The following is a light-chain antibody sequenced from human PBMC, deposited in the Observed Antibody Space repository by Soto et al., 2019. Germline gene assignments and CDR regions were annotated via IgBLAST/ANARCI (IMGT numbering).Light chain of an antibody. CDR1: TSDVGGYNY. CDR3: SSYTSGSTLV. V-gene: IGLV2-14*01. CDR2: EVS. Sequence: QSVLTQPASVSGSPGQPITISCTGTTSDVGGYNYVSWYQHHPDKAPKLMIYEVSNRPSGVSNRFSGSKSGNTASLTISGLETADEADYYCSSYTSGSTLVFGTGTKVTVL. J-gene: IGLJ1*01.